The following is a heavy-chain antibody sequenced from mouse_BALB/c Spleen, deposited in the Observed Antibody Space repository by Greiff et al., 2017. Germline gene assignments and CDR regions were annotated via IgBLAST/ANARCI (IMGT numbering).Heavy chain of an antibody. CDR3: ARGWDSWFAY. J-gene: IGHJ3*01. D-gene: IGHD2-3*01. V-gene: IGHV7-3*02. Sequence: EVKLVESGGGLVQPGGSLRLSCATSGFTFTDYYMSWVRQPPGKALEWLGFIRNKANGYTTEYSASVKGRFTISRDNSQSILYLLMNTLRAEDSATYYCARGWDSWFAYWGQGTLVTVSA. CDR1: GFTFTDYY. CDR2: IRNKANGYTT.